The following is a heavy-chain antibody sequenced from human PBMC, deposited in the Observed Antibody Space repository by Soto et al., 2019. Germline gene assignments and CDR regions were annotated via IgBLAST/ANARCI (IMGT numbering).Heavy chain of an antibody. J-gene: IGHJ4*02. V-gene: IGHV1-46*01. CDR2: ITPSDGSR. D-gene: IGHD1-26*01. Sequence: QVQLVQSGAEVRKPGASVKVSCKASGYTFTSYYLHWVRQAPGQGLEWMGMITPSDGSRTYAPEFQGRATMTSETSTSTVYMDMSSLSSEDTAVYYCARALPREIVGLMMYFDYWGQGTLVTVSS. CDR3: ARALPREIVGLMMYFDY. CDR1: GYTFTSYY.